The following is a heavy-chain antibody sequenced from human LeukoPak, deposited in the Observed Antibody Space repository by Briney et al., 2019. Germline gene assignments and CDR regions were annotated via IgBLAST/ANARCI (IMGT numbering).Heavy chain of an antibody. Sequence: PGRSLRLSCAASGFTFSSYAMHWVRQAPGKGLEWVAVISYDGSNKYYADSVKGRFTISRDNSKNTLYLQMNSLRAEDTAVYYCALSPPYRNDERGQGTTVTVSS. CDR2: ISYDGSNK. J-gene: IGHJ6*02. V-gene: IGHV3-30*04. D-gene: IGHD2-8*01. CDR3: ALSPPYRNDE. CDR1: GFTFSSYA.